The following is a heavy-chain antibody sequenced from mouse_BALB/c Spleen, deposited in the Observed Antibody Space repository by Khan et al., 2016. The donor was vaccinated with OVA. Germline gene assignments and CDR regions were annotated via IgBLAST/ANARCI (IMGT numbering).Heavy chain of an antibody. V-gene: IGHV14-3*02. J-gene: IGHJ3*01. Sequence: EVQLQQSGAELVKPGASVKLSCTASGFNIKDTYIHWLKERPEQGPEWIGRIDPANGDTKYDPKFQGKDTITADTSSNTAYLQLSSLTSEDTAVYYCATLYGSPFTYWGQGTLVTVSA. CDR2: IDPANGDT. CDR3: ATLYGSPFTY. D-gene: IGHD2-1*01. CDR1: GFNIKDTY.